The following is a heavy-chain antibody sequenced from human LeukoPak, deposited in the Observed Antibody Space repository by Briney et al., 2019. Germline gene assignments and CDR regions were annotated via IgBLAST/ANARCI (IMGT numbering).Heavy chain of an antibody. J-gene: IGHJ4*02. CDR2: ISHDGSNK. D-gene: IGHD3-10*01. Sequence: GGSLRLSCAASGFTFSNYGIHWVHQAPGKGLEWVAVISHDGSNKYYGDSVKGRFTISRDNSKNTPYLQMNSLRAEDTAVYYCAKDWGFQYASGSYCEYWGQGTLVTVSS. CDR1: GFTFSNYG. CDR3: AKDWGFQYASGSYCEY. V-gene: IGHV3-30*18.